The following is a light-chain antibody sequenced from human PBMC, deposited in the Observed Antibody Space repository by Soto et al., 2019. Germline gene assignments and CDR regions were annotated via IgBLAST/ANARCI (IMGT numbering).Light chain of an antibody. CDR3: QQYGSSPWT. CDR1: QSVSSSY. J-gene: IGKJ1*01. Sequence: EIVLTHSPGTLSLSPCERATLSFSASQSVSSSYLAWYQQKPGQAPRLLIYGASNRATGIPDRISGSGSGTDFTLTISRLEPEDFAVYYCQQYGSSPWTFGQGTKVDIK. CDR2: GAS. V-gene: IGKV3-20*01.